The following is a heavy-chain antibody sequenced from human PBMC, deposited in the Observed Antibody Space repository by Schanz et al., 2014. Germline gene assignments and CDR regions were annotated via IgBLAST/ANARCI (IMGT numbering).Heavy chain of an antibody. J-gene: IGHJ6*02. CDR3: AKDDTQVNGMDV. V-gene: IGHV3-23*04. Sequence: EVQLVESGGGLVKPGGSLRLSCAASGFTFNNYDMNWVRLVPGKGLECVSGISGGGGSAYYADSVKGRFTISRDNSKNTLHLQMNSLRVEDTAVYYCAKDDTQVNGMDVWGQGTTVTVSS. CDR2: ISGGGGSA. CDR1: GFTFNNYD.